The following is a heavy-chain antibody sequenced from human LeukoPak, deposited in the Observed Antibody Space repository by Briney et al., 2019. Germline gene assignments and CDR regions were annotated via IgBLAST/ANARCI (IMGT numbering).Heavy chain of an antibody. CDR3: AKRIQSAMATGY. V-gene: IGHV3-30*18. J-gene: IGHJ4*02. D-gene: IGHD5-18*01. CDR2: ISYDGSNK. Sequence: GGSLRLSCAASGFTFSSYGMHWVRQAPGKGLEWVAVISYDGSNKYYADSVKGRFTISRDNSKNTLYLQMNSLRAEDTAVYYCAKRIQSAMATGYWGQGTLVTVSS. CDR1: GFTFSSYG.